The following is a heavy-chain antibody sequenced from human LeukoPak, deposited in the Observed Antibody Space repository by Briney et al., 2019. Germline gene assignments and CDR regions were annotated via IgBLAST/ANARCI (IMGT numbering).Heavy chain of an antibody. CDR1: GFTLSRYA. Sequence: PGRSLRLSCAASGFTLSRYAMHWVRQAPGKGLEWVAVISYDGSTTYDANSVKGRFTISRDNSKNTLYLQMNSLRAEDTAVYYCARDMRDSAQLRYSYGYEFDYWGQGTLVTVSS. CDR3: ARDMRDSAQLRYSYGYEFDY. CDR2: ISYDGSTT. D-gene: IGHD5-18*01. V-gene: IGHV3-30-3*01. J-gene: IGHJ4*02.